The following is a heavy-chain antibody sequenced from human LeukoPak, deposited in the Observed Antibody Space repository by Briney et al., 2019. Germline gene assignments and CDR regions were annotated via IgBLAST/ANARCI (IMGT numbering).Heavy chain of an antibody. CDR2: ISSSGSTI. CDR1: GFTFSSYE. V-gene: IGHV3-48*03. D-gene: IGHD3-22*01. Sequence: PGGSLRLSCAASGFTFSSYEMNWVRQAPGKGLEWVSYISSSGSTIYYADSVKGRFTISRDNDKNSLYLQMNSLRAEDTAVYYCARDPDSSGYYPEDFDYWGQGTLVTVSS. CDR3: ARDPDSSGYYPEDFDY. J-gene: IGHJ4*02.